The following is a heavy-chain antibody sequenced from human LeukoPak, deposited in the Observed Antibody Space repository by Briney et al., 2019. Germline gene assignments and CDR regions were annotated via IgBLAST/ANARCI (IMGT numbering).Heavy chain of an antibody. CDR2: ISYDGSNK. CDR1: GFTFSSYA. D-gene: IGHD1-26*01. CDR3: ARGGQMAWAPFGY. Sequence: GGSLRLSCAASGFTFSSYAMHWVRQAPGKGLEWVAVISYDGSNKYYVDSVKGRFTISRDNSKNTLYLQMNSLRAEDTAVYYCARGGQMAWAPFGYWGQGTLVTVSS. V-gene: IGHV3-30-3*01. J-gene: IGHJ4*02.